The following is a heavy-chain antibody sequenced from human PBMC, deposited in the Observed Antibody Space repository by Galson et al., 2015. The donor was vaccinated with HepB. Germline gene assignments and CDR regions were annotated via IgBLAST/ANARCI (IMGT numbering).Heavy chain of an antibody. Sequence: SLRLSCEASGFTFSDHYIYWVRQAPGQGLEWVGRSRNKARSYSTEYAAPVKGRFTISRDHSKNSVSLQMRSLKTEDTAVYYCARMSVYEHSVYADIENWGQGTLVTVSS. CDR3: ARMSVYEHSVYADIEN. D-gene: IGHD5/OR15-5a*01. CDR2: SRNKARSYST. CDR1: GFTFSDHY. V-gene: IGHV3-72*01. J-gene: IGHJ4*02.